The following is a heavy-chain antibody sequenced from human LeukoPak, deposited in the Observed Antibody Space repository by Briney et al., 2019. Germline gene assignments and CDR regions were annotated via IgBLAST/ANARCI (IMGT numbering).Heavy chain of an antibody. Sequence: PGGSLRLSCAASGFTFSNYEMNWVRQAPGKGLEWVSYISGSGSTIYYADSVKGRFTISRDNAKDSLYLQMNSLRAEDTAVYYCARDVGDGYYFDYWGQGTLVTVSS. J-gene: IGHJ4*02. CDR2: ISGSGSTI. CDR1: GFTFSNYE. CDR3: ARDVGDGYYFDY. V-gene: IGHV3-48*03. D-gene: IGHD3-10*01.